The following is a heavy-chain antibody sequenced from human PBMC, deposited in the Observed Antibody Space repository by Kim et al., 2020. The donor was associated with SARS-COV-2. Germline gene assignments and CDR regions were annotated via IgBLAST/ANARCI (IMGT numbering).Heavy chain of an antibody. Sequence: SVKVSCKASGFTFTSSAVQWVRQARGQRLEWIGWIVVGSGNTNYAQKFQERVTITRDMSTSTAYMELSSLRSEDTAVYYCAADKEKQLGGVDPWGQGTLVTVSS. CDR2: IVVGSGNT. CDR3: AADKEKQLGGVDP. V-gene: IGHV1-58*01. J-gene: IGHJ5*02. CDR1: GFTFTSSA. D-gene: IGHD6-6*01.